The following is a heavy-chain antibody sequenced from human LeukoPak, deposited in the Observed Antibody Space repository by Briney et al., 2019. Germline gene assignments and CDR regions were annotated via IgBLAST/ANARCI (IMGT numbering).Heavy chain of an antibody. Sequence: GGSLRLSCAASGFTFSSDSMNWARQAPGKGLEWVSSISSTSGFISYADSVKGRFTISRDNAKSSLYLQMNSLRAEDTALYYCARVHSGYGPDYIDHWGQGTPVTVSS. J-gene: IGHJ4*02. V-gene: IGHV3-21*06. D-gene: IGHD5-12*01. CDR1: GFTFSSDS. CDR3: ARVHSGYGPDYIDH. CDR2: ISSTSGFI.